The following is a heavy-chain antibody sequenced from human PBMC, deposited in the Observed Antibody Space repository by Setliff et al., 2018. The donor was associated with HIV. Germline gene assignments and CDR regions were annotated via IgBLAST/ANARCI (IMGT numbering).Heavy chain of an antibody. CDR2: MNPNSGNT. CDR1: GYTFTSYD. CDR3: ARDPGYCDSASCVTFDP. Sequence: ASVKVSCKASGYTFTSYDINWVRQATGQGLEWMGWMNPNSGNTGYAQKFQGRVTMTRNTSISTAYMELSSLRSEDTAVYYCARDPGYCDSASCVTFDPWGQGTLVTVSS. D-gene: IGHD2-2*01. V-gene: IGHV1-8*02. J-gene: IGHJ5*02.